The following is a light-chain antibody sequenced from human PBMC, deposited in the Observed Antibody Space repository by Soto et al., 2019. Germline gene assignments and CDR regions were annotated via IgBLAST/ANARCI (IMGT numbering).Light chain of an antibody. J-gene: IGKJ4*01. CDR2: GAS. CDR1: QTVSTH. Sequence: IVMTQSPGTLSLSPGDRASLSCRASQTVSTHLAWYQQKPGQAPRLLIYGASSRATGIPDRFSGSGSGTDFTLTISRLEPEDFAVYYCQQYGSSSTFGGGTKVDIK. CDR3: QQYGSSST. V-gene: IGKV3-20*01.